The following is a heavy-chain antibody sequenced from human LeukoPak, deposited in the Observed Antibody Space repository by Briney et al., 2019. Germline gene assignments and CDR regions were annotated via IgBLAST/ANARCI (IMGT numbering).Heavy chain of an antibody. V-gene: IGHV3-7*03. D-gene: IGHD4-23*01. CDR3: AKGGNSRYYYYYYMDV. CDR2: IHQDGSEK. CDR1: GFTFNTFW. J-gene: IGHJ6*03. Sequence: GGSLRLSCVVSGFTFNTFWMNWVRQAPGKGLEWVANIHQDGSEKNYVDSVKGRFTISRDNAKNSLYLQMNSLKPEDMALYYCAKGGNSRYYYYYYMDVWGKGTTATVSS.